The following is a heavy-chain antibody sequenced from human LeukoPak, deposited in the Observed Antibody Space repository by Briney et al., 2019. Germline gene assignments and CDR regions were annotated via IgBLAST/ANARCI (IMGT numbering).Heavy chain of an antibody. D-gene: IGHD1-7*01. J-gene: IGHJ4*02. CDR1: GYSISSGFY. CDR3: ARAKTGTTGNFDY. V-gene: IGHV4-38-2*01. Sequence: SETLSLTCAVSGYSISSGFYWGWIRQPPGKGLECIGTIYHSGSTYYNPSLKSRVTISVDTSKNQFSLRLSSVTAAVTAVYYCARAKTGTTGNFDYWGQGTLVTVSS. CDR2: IYHSGST.